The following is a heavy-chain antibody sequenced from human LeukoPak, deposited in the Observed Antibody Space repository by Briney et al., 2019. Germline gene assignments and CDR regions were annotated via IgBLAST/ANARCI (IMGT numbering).Heavy chain of an antibody. CDR2: IYYSGST. CDR1: GGSISSYY. V-gene: IGHV4-59*01. J-gene: IGHJ5*02. Sequence: SETLSLTCTVSGGSISSYYWSWIRQPPGKGLEWIGYIYYSGSTNYNPSLKSRVTISVDTSKNQFSLKLSSVTAADTALYYCATRLWVSWPTTWSQGTLVTVSS. D-gene: IGHD5-24*01. CDR3: ATRLWVSWPTT.